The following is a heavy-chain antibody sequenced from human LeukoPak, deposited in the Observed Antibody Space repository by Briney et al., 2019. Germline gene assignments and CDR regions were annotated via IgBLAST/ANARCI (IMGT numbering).Heavy chain of an antibody. D-gene: IGHD6-19*01. CDR3: AKGAAVAVLDS. CDR2: IQYAGSDK. CDR1: GFTFNSYG. J-gene: IGHJ4*02. Sequence: QPGGSLRLSCAASGFTFNSYGMHWVRQAPGKGLEWVAFIQYAGSDKYYADSVKGRFTISRDNSKNTLYLQMNNLRAEDTAVYYCAKGAAVAVLDSWGQGTLVTVSS. V-gene: IGHV3-30*02.